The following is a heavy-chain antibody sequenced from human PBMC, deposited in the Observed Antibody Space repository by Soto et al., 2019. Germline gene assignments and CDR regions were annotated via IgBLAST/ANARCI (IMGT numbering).Heavy chain of an antibody. CDR3: AAAPYYDILTGPSPSYSYSGMDV. V-gene: IGHV1-58*01. CDR1: GFTFTSSA. J-gene: IGHJ6*02. CDR2: IVVGSGNT. Sequence: SVKVSCKASGFTFTSSAVQWVRQARGQRLEWIGWIVVGSGNTNYAQKFQERVTITRDMSTSTAYMELSSLRSEDTAVYYCAAAPYYDILTGPSPSYSYSGMDVWGQGTTVTVS. D-gene: IGHD3-9*01.